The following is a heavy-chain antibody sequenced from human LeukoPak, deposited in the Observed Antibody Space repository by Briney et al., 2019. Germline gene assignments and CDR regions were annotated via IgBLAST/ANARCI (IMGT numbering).Heavy chain of an antibody. Sequence: GASVKVSCKASGGTFSSYAISWVRQAPGQGLEWMGRIIPILGIANYAQKLQGRVTITADKSTSTAYMELSSLRSEDTAVYYCAREATVPYYYYGMDVWGQGTTVTVSS. CDR3: AREATVPYYYYGMDV. J-gene: IGHJ6*02. CDR2: IIPILGIA. V-gene: IGHV1-69*04. D-gene: IGHD4-17*01. CDR1: GGTFSSYA.